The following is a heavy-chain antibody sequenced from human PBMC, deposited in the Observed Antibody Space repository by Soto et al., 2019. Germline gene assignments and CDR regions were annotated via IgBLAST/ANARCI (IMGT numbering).Heavy chain of an antibody. J-gene: IGHJ5*02. CDR3: ASPAGNWCEP. Sequence: GESRKISCKGSGYSFTSYWISWVRQMPGEGLEWMGRIDPSDSYTNYSPSFQGHVTISADKSISTAYLQWSSLKASETAMYYCASPAGNWCEPWGQGTMVTVSA. CDR2: IDPSDSYT. V-gene: IGHV5-10-1*01. CDR1: GYSFTSYW. D-gene: IGHD2-2*01.